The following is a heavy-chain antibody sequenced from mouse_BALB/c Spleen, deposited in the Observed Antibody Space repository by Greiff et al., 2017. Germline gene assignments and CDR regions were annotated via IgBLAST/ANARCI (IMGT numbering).Heavy chain of an antibody. CDR3: ARSGDYDGDWYFDV. CDR2: INPGSGGT. J-gene: IGHJ1*01. V-gene: IGHV1-54*01. Sequence: QVQLQQSGAELVRPGTSVKVSCKASGYAFTNYLIEWVKQRPGQGLEWIGVINPGSGGTNYNEKFKGKATLTADKSSSTAYMQLSSLTSDDSAVYFGARSGDYDGDWYFDVWGAGTTVTVSS. CDR1: GYAFTNYL. D-gene: IGHD2-4*01.